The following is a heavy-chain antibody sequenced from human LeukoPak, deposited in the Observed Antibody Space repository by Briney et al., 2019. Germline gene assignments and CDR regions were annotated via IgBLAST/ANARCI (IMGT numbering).Heavy chain of an antibody. CDR1: GFTFSNAW. CDR2: IKSKTDGGTT. CDR3: TTDRGDYDGSGYTYCEY. J-gene: IGHJ4*02. D-gene: IGHD3-22*01. V-gene: IGHV3-15*01. Sequence: GGSLRLSCAASGFTFSNAWMSWVRQAPGKGLEWVGRIKSKTDGGTTDYAAPVKGTFTISRDDSKNTLYLQMNSLKTEDTAVYYCTTDRGDYDGSGYTYCEYWGQGTLVTVSS.